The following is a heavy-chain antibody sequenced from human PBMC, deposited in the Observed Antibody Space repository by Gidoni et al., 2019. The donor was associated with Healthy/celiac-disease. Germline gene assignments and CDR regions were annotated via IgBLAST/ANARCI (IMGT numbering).Heavy chain of an antibody. CDR3: ARFPNTVTGFDY. Sequence: QVQLQESGPGLVKPSETLSLTCTVSGYSISSGYYWGWIRQPPGKGLEWIGSIYHSGSTYYNPSLKSRVTISVDTSKNQFSLKLSSVTAADTAVYYCARFPNTVTGFDYWGQGTLVTVSS. J-gene: IGHJ4*02. CDR2: IYHSGST. V-gene: IGHV4-38-2*02. D-gene: IGHD4-17*01. CDR1: GYSISSGYY.